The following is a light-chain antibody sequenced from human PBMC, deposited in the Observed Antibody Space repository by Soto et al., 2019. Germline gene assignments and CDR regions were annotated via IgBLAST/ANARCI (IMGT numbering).Light chain of an antibody. V-gene: IGLV2-18*02. J-gene: IGLJ2*01. CDR2: EVS. CDR1: SSDVGYYNR. CDR3: SSYTTSSTLV. Sequence: QSALTQPPSVSGSPGQSVTISCTGTSSDVGYYNRVSWYQQPPGPAPKLMVFEVSNRPSGVPDRFSGSKSGNTASLTISGLQAEDEADYYCSSYTTSSTLVFGGGTKLTVL.